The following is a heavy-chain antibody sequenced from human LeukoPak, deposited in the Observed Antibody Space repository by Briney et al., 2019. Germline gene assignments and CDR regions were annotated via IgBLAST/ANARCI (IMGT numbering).Heavy chain of an antibody. CDR1: GFTIRNYG. CDR2: ISSSSSTI. J-gene: IGHJ4*02. Sequence: GGSLRLSCAASGFTIRNYGMHWVRQAPGKGLEWVSYISSSSSTIYYADSVKGRFTISRDNAKNSLYLQMNSLRDEDTAVYYCARSGYGWDYWGQGTLVTVSS. CDR3: ARSGYGWDY. V-gene: IGHV3-48*02. D-gene: IGHD3-9*01.